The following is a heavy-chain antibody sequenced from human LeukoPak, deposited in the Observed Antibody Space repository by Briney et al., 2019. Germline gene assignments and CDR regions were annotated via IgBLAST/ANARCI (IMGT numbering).Heavy chain of an antibody. V-gene: IGHV3-11*01. CDR3: SRAKPKNMVRGLIMRRESRYYFDY. D-gene: IGHD3-10*01. Sequence: GGSLRLSCAASGFTFSDYYMSWIRQAPGKGLEWLSYISGSSSALNYIDSVRGRFTISRDNAKNSLYLHMNSLTVEDTAVYYCSRAKPKNMVRGLIMRRESRYYFDYWGQGTLVTVSS. CDR1: GFTFSDYY. J-gene: IGHJ4*02. CDR2: ISGSSSAL.